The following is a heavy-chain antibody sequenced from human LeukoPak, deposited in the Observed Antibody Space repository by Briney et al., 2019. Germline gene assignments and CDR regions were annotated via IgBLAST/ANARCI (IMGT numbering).Heavy chain of an antibody. CDR1: GFTFSSYA. V-gene: IGHV3-30-3*01. J-gene: IGHJ6*02. Sequence: GGSLRLSCAASGFTFSSYAMHWVRQAPGKGLEWVTFISYDRSNKYCADSVKGRFTISRDNSKNTLYLQMNSLRAEDTAVYYCARVPNTYYYYGMDVWGQGTTVTVSS. D-gene: IGHD2-8*01. CDR3: ARVPNTYYYYGMDV. CDR2: ISYDRSNK.